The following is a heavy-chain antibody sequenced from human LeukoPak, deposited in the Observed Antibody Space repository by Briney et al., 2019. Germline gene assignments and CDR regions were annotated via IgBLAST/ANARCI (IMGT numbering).Heavy chain of an antibody. CDR3: AREGTTVVTRALDY. J-gene: IGHJ4*02. D-gene: IGHD4-23*01. CDR2: IYTSGNT. V-gene: IGHV4-39*07. CDR1: GGSISSSSYY. Sequence: SETLSLTCTVSGGSISSSSYYWGWIRQPPGKGLEWIGRIYTSGNTNYNPSLKSRVTMSVDTSKNQLSLKLSSVTAADTAMYYCAREGTTVVTRALDYWGQGTLVTVSS.